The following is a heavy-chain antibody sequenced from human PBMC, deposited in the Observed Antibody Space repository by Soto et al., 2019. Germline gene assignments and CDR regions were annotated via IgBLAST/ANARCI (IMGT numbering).Heavy chain of an antibody. CDR1: GFTFSSYA. Sequence: PGGSLRLSCAASGFTFSSYAMHWVRQAPGKGLEWVAVISYDGSNKYYADSVKGRFTISRDNSKNTLYLQMNSLRAEDTAVYYCARVSVGGWYYYYGMDVWGQGTTVTVS. CDR2: ISYDGSNK. CDR3: ARVSVGGWYYYYGMDV. J-gene: IGHJ6*02. D-gene: IGHD6-19*01. V-gene: IGHV3-30-3*01.